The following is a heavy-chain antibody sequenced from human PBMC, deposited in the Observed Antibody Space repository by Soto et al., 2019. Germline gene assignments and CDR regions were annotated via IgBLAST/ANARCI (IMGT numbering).Heavy chain of an antibody. Sequence: GASVKVSCKASGYTFTSYDITWGRQSPGQGPEWMGRISTYNGNTNYVQKLQGRVTMTTDTSTNTAYMELRSLRYDDTAVYYCARDPGYSTTWHQAFDIWGQGTMVTVSS. CDR2: ISTYNGNT. V-gene: IGHV1-18*01. D-gene: IGHD6-13*01. J-gene: IGHJ3*02. CDR1: GYTFTSYD. CDR3: ARDPGYSTTWHQAFDI.